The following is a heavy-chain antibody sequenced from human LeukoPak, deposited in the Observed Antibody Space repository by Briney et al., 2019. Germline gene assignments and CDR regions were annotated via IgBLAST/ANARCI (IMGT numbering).Heavy chain of an antibody. V-gene: IGHV4-34*01. D-gene: IGHD3-3*01. CDR1: GGSFSGYY. CDR2: INHSGST. CDR3: ARGWCGYYSFDP. Sequence: SETLSLTCAVYGGSFSGYYWSWIRQPPGKGLEWIGEINHSGSTNYNPSLKSRVTISVDTSKNQFSLKLSSVTAADTAVYYCARGWCGYYSFDPWGQGTLVTVSS. J-gene: IGHJ5*02.